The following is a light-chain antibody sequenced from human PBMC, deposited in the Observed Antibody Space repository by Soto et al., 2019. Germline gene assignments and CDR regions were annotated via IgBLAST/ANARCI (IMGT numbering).Light chain of an antibody. CDR1: QSVTSN. CDR2: GVS. Sequence: EIVLTQSSATLSLSPGERATLSCRASQSVTSNALAWYQRKPGQAPRLLIYGVSSRATGTPDRFSGSGSGTDFTLAISSLEPEDFAVYYCQQRSKWPLTFGGGTKVDIK. CDR3: QQRSKWPLT. J-gene: IGKJ4*01. V-gene: IGKV3-11*01.